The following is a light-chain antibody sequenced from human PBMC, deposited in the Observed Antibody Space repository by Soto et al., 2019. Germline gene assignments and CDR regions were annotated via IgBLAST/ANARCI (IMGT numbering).Light chain of an antibody. CDR1: SSDVGSHNL. CDR2: AVS. Sequence: QSALTQPASVSGSPGQSITISCTGTSSDVGSHNLVSWYQQHPGQAPKLMIYAVSKWPLGVSARLSASKAGNTASLTIAGLQAEDEAEYDGCSYGGSRVVFGGGTQLTVL. J-gene: IGLJ7*01. V-gene: IGLV2-23*02. CDR3: CSYGGSRVV.